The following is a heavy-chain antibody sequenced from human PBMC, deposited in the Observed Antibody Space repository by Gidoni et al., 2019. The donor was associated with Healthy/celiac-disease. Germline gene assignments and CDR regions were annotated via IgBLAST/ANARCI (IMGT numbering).Heavy chain of an antibody. J-gene: IGHJ6*02. V-gene: IGHV3-30-3*01. CDR3: ARERIVVVPAAKEDYYYYYGMDV. D-gene: IGHD2-2*01. Sequence: QVQLVESGGGVVQPGRSLRPSCAASGFPFSSYAMHWVRKAPGKGLEWVAVISYDGSNKYYADSVKGRFTISRDNSKNTLYLQMNSLRAEDTAVYYCARERIVVVPAAKEDYYYYYGMDVWGQGTTVTVSS. CDR1: GFPFSSYA. CDR2: ISYDGSNK.